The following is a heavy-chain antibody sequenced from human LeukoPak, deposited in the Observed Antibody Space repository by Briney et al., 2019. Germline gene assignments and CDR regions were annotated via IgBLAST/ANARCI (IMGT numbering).Heavy chain of an antibody. CDR3: ARARCSGGSCYPAFDY. J-gene: IGHJ4*02. V-gene: IGHV1-69*05. D-gene: IGHD2-15*01. Sequence: SVKVSCKASGGTFSSYAISWVRQAPGQGLEWMGRIIPIFGTANYAQKFQGRVTITTDGSTSTAYMELSSLRSEDTAVYYCARARCSGGSCYPAFDYWGQGTLVTVSS. CDR2: IIPIFGTA. CDR1: GGTFSSYA.